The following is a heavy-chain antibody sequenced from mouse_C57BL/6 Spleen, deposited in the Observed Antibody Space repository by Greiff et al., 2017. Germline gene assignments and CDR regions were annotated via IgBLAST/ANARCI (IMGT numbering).Heavy chain of an antibody. V-gene: IGHV5-17*01. J-gene: IGHJ4*01. Sequence: EVHLVESGGGLVKPGGSLKLSCAASGFTFSDYGMHWVRQAPEKGLEWVAYISSGSSTIYYADTVKGRFTISRDNAKNTLFLQRTSLRSEDTTMYYCARYYSNYDYAMDYWGQGTSVTVSS. CDR2: ISSGSSTI. CDR3: ARYYSNYDYAMDY. D-gene: IGHD2-5*01. CDR1: GFTFSDYG.